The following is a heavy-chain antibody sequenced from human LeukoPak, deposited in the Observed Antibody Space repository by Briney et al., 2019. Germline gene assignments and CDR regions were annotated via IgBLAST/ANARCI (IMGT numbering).Heavy chain of an antibody. CDR3: VRDIFHWAFDI. CDR1: GFSFGSYS. Sequence: GGSLRLSCAASGFSFGSYSMTWVRQAPGKGLEWVSYISSSGSTIYYADSVKGRFTISRDNAKNSLYLQMNSLRAEDTAVYFCVRDIFHWAFDIWGQGTMVTVSS. D-gene: IGHD3-9*01. CDR2: ISSSGSTI. V-gene: IGHV3-48*03. J-gene: IGHJ3*02.